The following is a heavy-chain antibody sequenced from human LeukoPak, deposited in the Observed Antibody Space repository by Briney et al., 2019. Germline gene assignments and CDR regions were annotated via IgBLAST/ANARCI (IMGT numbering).Heavy chain of an antibody. J-gene: IGHJ4*02. CDR3: ARRMIPNYYGSGSRFDY. CDR2: IYHSGST. V-gene: IGHV4-38-2*01. D-gene: IGHD3-10*01. CDR1: GYSISSGYY. Sequence: SETLSLTCAVSGYSISSGYYWGWIRQPPGKGLEWIGSIYHSGSTYYNPSLKSRVTISVDTSKNQFSLKLSSVTAADTAVYYCARRMIPNYYGSGSRFDYWGQGTPVTVSS.